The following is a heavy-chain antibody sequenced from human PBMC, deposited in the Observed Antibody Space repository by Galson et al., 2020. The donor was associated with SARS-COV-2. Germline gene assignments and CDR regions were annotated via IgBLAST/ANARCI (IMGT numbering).Heavy chain of an antibody. V-gene: IGHV5-10-1*01. J-gene: IGHJ4*02. CDR2: IDPSDSYT. CDR3: ARRAMPGTYYFDY. CDR1: GYKFTSDY. D-gene: IGHD1-7*01. Sequence: GESLKISCKGSGYKFTSDYITWVRQTPGKGLEWMGRIDPSDSYTQYSPSFQGHVTISVDKSISTAYLQWNSLKASDSAIYYCARRAMPGTYYFDYWGQGTLVTVSS.